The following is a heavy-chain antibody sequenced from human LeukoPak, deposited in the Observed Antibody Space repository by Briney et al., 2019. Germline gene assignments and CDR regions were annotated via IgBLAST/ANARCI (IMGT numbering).Heavy chain of an antibody. CDR1: GGSISSHY. CDR2: IYYSGST. V-gene: IGHV4-59*11. J-gene: IGHJ5*02. D-gene: IGHD3-10*01. Sequence: PSETLSLTCTVSGGSISSHYWSWIRQPPGKGLEWIGYIYYSGSTNYNPSLKSRVTISVDTSKNQFSLKLSSVTAADTAVYYCAREGDPFDPWGQGTLVTVSS. CDR3: AREGDPFDP.